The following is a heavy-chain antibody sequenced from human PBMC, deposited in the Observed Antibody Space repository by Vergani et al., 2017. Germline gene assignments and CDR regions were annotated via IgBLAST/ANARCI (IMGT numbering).Heavy chain of an antibody. V-gene: IGHV4-61*02. J-gene: IGHJ4*02. D-gene: IGHD2-15*01. CDR3: ARGRPRGLIVVVVAARSSFDY. CDR1: GGSISSGSYY. Sequence: QVQLQESGPGLVKPSQTLSLTCTVSGGSISSGSYYWSWIRQPAGKGLEWIGRIYTSGSTNYNPSLKSRVTISVDTSKNQFSLKLSSVTAADTAVYYCARGRPRGLIVVVVAARSSFDYWGQGTLVTVSS. CDR2: IYTSGST.